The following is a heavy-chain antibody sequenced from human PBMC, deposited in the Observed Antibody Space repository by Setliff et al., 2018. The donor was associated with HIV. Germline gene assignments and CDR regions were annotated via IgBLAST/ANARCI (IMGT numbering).Heavy chain of an antibody. J-gene: IGHJ4*02. CDR1: GFIFSDYY. CDR3: ARDKGPPPVVHLDY. V-gene: IGHV3-11*01. CDR2: ISSSGSTI. D-gene: IGHD3-10*02. Sequence: PGGSLRLSCAASGFIFSDYYMSWIRQAPGKGLEWVSYISSSGSTIYYADSVKGRFTISRDNAKNSLYLQMNSLGAEDTAMYYCARDKGPPPVVHLDYWGQGTLVTV.